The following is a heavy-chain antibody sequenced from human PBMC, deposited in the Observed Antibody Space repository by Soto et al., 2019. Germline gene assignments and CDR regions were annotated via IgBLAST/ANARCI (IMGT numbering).Heavy chain of an antibody. Sequence: EVQLVQSGGGLVQPGGAVTLSCAASGFNLRSFSINWVRQAPGKGLEWIAYTSSSSPTIYYSDSVRGRFTTSRDNAKNSLFLQMNGLRAEDTAVFYCAREIEDYDSLTGYSFVRYFDSWGQGTLVTVSS. CDR1: GFNLRSFS. J-gene: IGHJ4*02. V-gene: IGHV3-48*01. CDR2: TSSSSPTI. D-gene: IGHD3-9*01. CDR3: AREIEDYDSLTGYSFVRYFDS.